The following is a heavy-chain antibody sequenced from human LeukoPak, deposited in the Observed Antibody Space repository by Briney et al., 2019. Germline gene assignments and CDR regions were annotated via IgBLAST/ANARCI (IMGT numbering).Heavy chain of an antibody. V-gene: IGHV4-30-4*01. Sequence: SQTLSLTCTVSGGSISSGDYYWSWIRQPPGKGLEWIGYIYYSGSTYYNPSLKSRVTISVDTSKNQFSLKLSSVTAADTAVYYCARGPGYCSSTSCYRNYYYYGMDVWGQGTTVTVSS. CDR2: IYYSGST. D-gene: IGHD2-2*01. J-gene: IGHJ6*02. CDR1: GGSISSGDYY. CDR3: ARGPGYCSSTSCYRNYYYYGMDV.